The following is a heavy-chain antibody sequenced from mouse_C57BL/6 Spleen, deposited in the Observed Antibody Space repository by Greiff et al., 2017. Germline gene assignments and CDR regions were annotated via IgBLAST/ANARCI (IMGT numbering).Heavy chain of an antibody. J-gene: IGHJ1*03. CDR2: INPNNGGT. Sequence: VQLQQSGPELVKPGASVKISCKASGYTFTDYYMNWVKQSHGKSLEWIGDINPNNGGTSYNQKFKGKATLTVDKSSSTAYMELRSLTSEDSAVCYCARRGGNWYFDVWGTGTTVTVSS. CDR1: GYTFTDYY. V-gene: IGHV1-26*01. CDR3: ARRGGNWYFDV.